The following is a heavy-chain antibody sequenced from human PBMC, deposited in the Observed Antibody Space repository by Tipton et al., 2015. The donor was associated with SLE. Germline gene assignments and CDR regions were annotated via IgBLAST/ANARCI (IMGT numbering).Heavy chain of an antibody. D-gene: IGHD1-26*01. Sequence: TLSLTCTVSGGSISSYYWSWIRQPAGKGLEWIGRIYTSGSTNYNPPLQSRVTMSVDTSKNQFSLKLSSVTAADTAVYYCAREDQSVGATPYFDYWGQGTLVTVSS. J-gene: IGHJ4*02. CDR1: GGSISSYY. CDR2: IYTSGST. V-gene: IGHV4-4*07. CDR3: AREDQSVGATPYFDY.